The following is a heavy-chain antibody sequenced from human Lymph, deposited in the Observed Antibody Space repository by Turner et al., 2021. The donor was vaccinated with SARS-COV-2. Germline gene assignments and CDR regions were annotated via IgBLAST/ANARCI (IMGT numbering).Heavy chain of an antibody. J-gene: IGHJ6*02. Sequence: QVELVESGGGVVQPGRFLRLPCSALGFTVSTYAIHWVRQAAGKGLEWVAVISYDGSNKYYADSVKGRFTISRDNSKNTLYLQMNSLRAEDTAVYYCARYGSGGYFYYGLDVWGQGTTVTVSS. D-gene: IGHD3-10*01. V-gene: IGHV3-30*04. CDR1: GFTVSTYA. CDR2: ISYDGSNK. CDR3: ARYGSGGYFYYGLDV.